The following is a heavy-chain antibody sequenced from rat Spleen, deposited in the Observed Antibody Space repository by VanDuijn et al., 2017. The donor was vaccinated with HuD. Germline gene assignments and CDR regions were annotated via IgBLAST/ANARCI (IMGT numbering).Heavy chain of an antibody. J-gene: IGHJ2*01. V-gene: IGHV3-3*01. CDR3: ARSYLLQCPNFDY. CDR2: INSAGST. D-gene: IGHD1-1*01. CDR1: GYSITSSYR. Sequence: EVQLQESGPGLVKPSQSLSLTCSVTGYSITSSYRWNWIRKFPGNKLEWQGYINSAGSTNYNPSLKSRISITRDTSKNQFFLQVNSVTTEDTATYYCARSYLLQCPNFDYWGQGVMVTVSS.